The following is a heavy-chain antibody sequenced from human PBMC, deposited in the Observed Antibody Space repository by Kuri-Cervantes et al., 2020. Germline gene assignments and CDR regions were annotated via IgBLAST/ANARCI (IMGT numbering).Heavy chain of an antibody. Sequence: GGSLRLSCAASGFTFSSYGMHWVRQAPGKGLEWVAVISYDGSNKYYADSVKGRFTISRDNSKNTLYLQMNSLRAEDTAVYYCAKDGYPDDYGDYSWPNYWGQGTLVTVSS. CDR3: AKDGYPDDYGDYSWPNY. V-gene: IGHV3-30*18. CDR1: GFTFSSYG. D-gene: IGHD4-17*01. J-gene: IGHJ4*02. CDR2: ISYDGSNK.